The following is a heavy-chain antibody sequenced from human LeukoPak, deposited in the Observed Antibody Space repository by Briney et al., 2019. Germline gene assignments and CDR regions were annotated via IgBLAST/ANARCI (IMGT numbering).Heavy chain of an antibody. Sequence: GGSLRLSCAAPGSTFSSYEMNWVRQAPGKGLEWVSYISSSGSTIYYADSVKGRFTISRDNAKNSLYLQMNSLRAEDTAVYYCARHIDGFDIWGQGTMVTVSS. V-gene: IGHV3-48*03. CDR1: GSTFSSYE. J-gene: IGHJ3*02. CDR3: ARHIDGFDI. CDR2: ISSSGSTI. D-gene: IGHD2-21*01.